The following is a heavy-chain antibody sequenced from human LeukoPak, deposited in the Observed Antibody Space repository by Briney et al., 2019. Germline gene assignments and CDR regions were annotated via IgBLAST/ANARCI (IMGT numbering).Heavy chain of an antibody. Sequence: GGSLRLSCAASGFTFSSHAMSWVRQAPGKGLEWVSGISGSAGYAYYAVSVKGRFTISRDNSRNTLFLQMNSLRVEDTAVYYCAKDRIDSGSYYYIDDWGQGTLVTVSS. CDR1: GFTFSSHA. D-gene: IGHD3-10*01. V-gene: IGHV3-23*01. J-gene: IGHJ4*02. CDR3: AKDRIDSGSYYYIDD. CDR2: ISGSAGYA.